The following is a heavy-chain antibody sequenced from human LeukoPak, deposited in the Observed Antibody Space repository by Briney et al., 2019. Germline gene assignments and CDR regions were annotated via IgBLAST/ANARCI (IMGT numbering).Heavy chain of an antibody. CDR2: IYYSGST. D-gene: IGHD3-22*01. V-gene: IGHV4-59*01. CDR3: ARDVRGYGYSYFDY. CDR1: GGSISSYY. Sequence: SETLSLTCTVSGGSISSYYWSWIRQPPGKGLEWIGYIYYSGSTNYNPSLKSRVTISVDTSKNQFSLKLSSVTAADTAVYYCARDVRGYGYSYFDYWGQGTLATVSS. J-gene: IGHJ4*02.